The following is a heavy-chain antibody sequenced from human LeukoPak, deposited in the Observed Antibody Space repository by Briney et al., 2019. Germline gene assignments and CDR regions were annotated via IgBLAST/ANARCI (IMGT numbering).Heavy chain of an antibody. CDR2: IKQDGSEK. CDR1: GFTFSSNW. D-gene: IGHD1-7*01. J-gene: IGHJ4*02. Sequence: GGSLRLSCAASGFTFSSNWMRWVRQAPGKGLEWVANIKQDGSEKYYVDSAKGRLTISRDNAKNSLYLQMNSLRAEDTAVYYCATSRTFDYWGQGTLVTVSS. CDR3: ATSRTFDY. V-gene: IGHV3-7*01.